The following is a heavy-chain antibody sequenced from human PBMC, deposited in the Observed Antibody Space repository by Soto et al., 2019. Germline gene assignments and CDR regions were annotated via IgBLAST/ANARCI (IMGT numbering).Heavy chain of an antibody. CDR1: GVSLSTSAVG. CDR2: IYWNDDK. V-gene: IGHV2-5*01. CDR3: GHTPPPLYVVVIAATQHWFDL. D-gene: IGHD2-15*01. J-gene: IGHJ5*02. Sequence: ESGPTLVNPTHTLTPTCTFSGVSLSTSAVGVGWIRHPPGKALDWLALIYWNDDKRYSPSLKSRLTITKDTSKNQVVLTMTNMDPVQRHAYYFGHTPPPLYVVVIAATQHWFDLLRERTLVAFTS.